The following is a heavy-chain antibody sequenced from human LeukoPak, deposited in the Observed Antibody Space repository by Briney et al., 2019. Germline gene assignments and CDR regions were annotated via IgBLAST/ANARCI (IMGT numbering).Heavy chain of an antibody. J-gene: IGHJ6*02. CDR3: ARVPVRDGYNYYYYGMDV. V-gene: IGHV1-2*02. Sequence: GASVKVSCNASGYTFTGYYMHWVRQAPGQGLEWMGWINPNSGGTNYEQKFQGRVTLTRDTSISTAYMELSRLRPDDTAVYYCARVPVRDGYNYYYYGMDVWGQGTTVTVSS. CDR2: INPNSGGT. CDR1: GYTFTGYY. D-gene: IGHD5-24*01.